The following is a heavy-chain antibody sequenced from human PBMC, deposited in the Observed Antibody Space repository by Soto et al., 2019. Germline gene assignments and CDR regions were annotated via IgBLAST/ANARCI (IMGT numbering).Heavy chain of an antibody. D-gene: IGHD3-9*01. CDR1: GFTFSSYS. V-gene: IGHV3-21*04. CDR2: IGGSSGHI. Sequence: PGGSLRLSCAASGFTFSSYSMVWVRQAPEKGLEWVSSIGGSSGHIYYADSLKGRFTISRDNAKNSLFLQMNSLKPDDTALYYCAKDFGEYGLAPLDCWGQGTLVTVSS. CDR3: AKDFGEYGLAPLDC. J-gene: IGHJ4*02.